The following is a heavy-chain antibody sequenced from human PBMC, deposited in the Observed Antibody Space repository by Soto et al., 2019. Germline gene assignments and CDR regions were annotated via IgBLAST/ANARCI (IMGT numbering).Heavy chain of an antibody. J-gene: IGHJ6*03. CDR3: ARMRLGYCTHGVCYTLGQYYYMDV. V-gene: IGHV2-70*11. Sequence: SGATPGNATRRVRLACSFSGFSFSTRRMCVSWIRQPPGKALEWLARIDWDDDKYYSTSLKTRLTISKDTSKNQVVLTMTNMDPVDTATYYCARMRLGYCTHGVCYTLGQYYYMDVWGKGTTVTVSS. CDR1: GFSFSTRRMC. D-gene: IGHD2-8*01. CDR2: IDWDDDK.